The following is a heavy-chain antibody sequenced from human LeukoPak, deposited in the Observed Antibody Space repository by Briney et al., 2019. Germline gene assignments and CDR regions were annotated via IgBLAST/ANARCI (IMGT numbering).Heavy chain of an antibody. CDR3: AREYLEGIAHYDY. Sequence: ASVKVSCKASGGTFSSYAISWVRQAPGQGLEWMGIINPSGGSTSYAQKFQGRVTMTRDTSTSTVYMELSSLRSEDTAVYYCAREYLEGIAHYDYWGQGTLVTVSS. D-gene: IGHD6-13*01. CDR2: INPSGGST. CDR1: GGTFSSYA. J-gene: IGHJ4*02. V-gene: IGHV1-46*01.